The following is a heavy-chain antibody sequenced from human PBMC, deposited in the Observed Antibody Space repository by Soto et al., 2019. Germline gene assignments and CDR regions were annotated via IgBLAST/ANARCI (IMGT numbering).Heavy chain of an antibody. CDR3: ARAVDTAMVSFDP. Sequence: PGESLKISCQGSGYSFTSYWISWVRQMPGKGLEWMGRIDPSDSYTNYSPSFQGHVTISADKSISTAYLQWSSLKASDTAMYYCARAVDTAMVSFDPWGQGTLVTVSS. V-gene: IGHV5-10-1*01. D-gene: IGHD5-18*01. J-gene: IGHJ5*02. CDR1: GYSFTSYW. CDR2: IDPSDSYT.